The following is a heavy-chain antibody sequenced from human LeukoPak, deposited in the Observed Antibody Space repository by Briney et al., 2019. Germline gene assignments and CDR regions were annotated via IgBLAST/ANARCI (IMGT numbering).Heavy chain of an antibody. CDR2: INPNSGGT. CDR3: ARGWNYGQFDY. CDR1: GYTFTGYY. Sequence: ASVKVSCKASGYTFTGYYMHWVRQAPGQGLEWMGWINPNSGGTNYVQKFQGRVTMTRDTSISTAYMELSSLRSEDTAVYYCARGWNYGQFDYWGQGTLVTVSS. V-gene: IGHV1-2*02. D-gene: IGHD1-7*01. J-gene: IGHJ4*02.